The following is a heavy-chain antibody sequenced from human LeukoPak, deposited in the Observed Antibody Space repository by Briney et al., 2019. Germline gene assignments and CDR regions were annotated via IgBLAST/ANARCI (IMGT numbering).Heavy chain of an antibody. V-gene: IGHV3-30-3*01. J-gene: IGHJ3*02. Sequence: GGSLRLSCAASGFTFSSYAMHLVRQAPGKGLEWVAVISYDGSNKYYADSVKGRFTISRDNSKNTLYLQMNSLRAEDTAVYYCARGGPLLRYLGAFDIWGQGTMVTVSS. CDR3: ARGGPLLRYLGAFDI. D-gene: IGHD4-17*01. CDR1: GFTFSSYA. CDR2: ISYDGSNK.